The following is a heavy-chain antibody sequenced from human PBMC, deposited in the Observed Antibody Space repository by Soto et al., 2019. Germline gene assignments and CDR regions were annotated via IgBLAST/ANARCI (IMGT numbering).Heavy chain of an antibody. J-gene: IGHJ6*02. V-gene: IGHV3-7*01. D-gene: IGHD1-1*01. CDR2: IKPDGSEQ. CDR1: EFTFDKYY. Sequence: EVQLVESGGGLVQPGGSLRLSCAASEFTFDKYYMTWVRQAPGKGPEWVANIKPDGSEQYYVDSVKGRFTISRDNANNSLYLQMNSLRAEDTAVYFCARGIWNYYYGFDVWGQGTTVTVSS. CDR3: ARGIWNYYYGFDV.